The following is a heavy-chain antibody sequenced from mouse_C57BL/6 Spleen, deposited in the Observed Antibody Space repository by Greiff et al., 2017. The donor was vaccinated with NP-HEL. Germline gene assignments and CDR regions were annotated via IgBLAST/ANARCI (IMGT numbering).Heavy chain of an antibody. CDR2: IYPGDGDT. Sequence: VKLQESGPELVKPGASVKISCKASGYAFSSSWMNWVKQRPGKGLEWIGRIYPGDGDTNYNGKFKGKATLTADKSSSTAYMQLSSLTSEDSAVYFCARGTAQAFFDYWGQGTTLTVSS. CDR3: ARGTAQAFFDY. V-gene: IGHV1-82*01. CDR1: GYAFSSSW. D-gene: IGHD3-2*02. J-gene: IGHJ2*01.